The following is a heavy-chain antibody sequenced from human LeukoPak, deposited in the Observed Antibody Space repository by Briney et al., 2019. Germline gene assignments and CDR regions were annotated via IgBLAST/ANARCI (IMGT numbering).Heavy chain of an antibody. CDR1: GGTFSSYA. Sequence: SVKVSCKASGGTFSSYAISWVRQAPGQGLEWMGRIIPIFGTANYAQKFQGRVTITTDESTSTAYMELSSLRSEDMAVYYCARSTVIGPDPYYFDYWGQGTLVTVSS. D-gene: IGHD4-17*01. CDR3: ARSTVIGPDPYYFDY. J-gene: IGHJ4*02. CDR2: IIPIFGTA. V-gene: IGHV1-69*05.